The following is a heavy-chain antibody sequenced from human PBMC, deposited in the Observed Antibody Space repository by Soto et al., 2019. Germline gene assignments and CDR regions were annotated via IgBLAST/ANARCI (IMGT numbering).Heavy chain of an antibody. CDR1: GFAFSRYW. V-gene: IGHV3-7*01. CDR3: ARALVNGGDY. J-gene: IGHJ4*02. Sequence: PGGSLRLSCAASGFAFSRYWMTWVRQAPGKRLEWVANINQDGSEKYYVDSVKGRFTISRDNAKNSLYLQMNSLRAEDTAVYYCARALVNGGDYWGQGILVTVSS. CDR2: INQDGSEK. D-gene: IGHD2-8*02.